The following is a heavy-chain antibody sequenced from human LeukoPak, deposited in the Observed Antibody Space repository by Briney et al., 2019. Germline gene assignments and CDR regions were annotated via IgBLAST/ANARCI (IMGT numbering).Heavy chain of an antibody. CDR2: IKSDGGKT. Sequence: GGSLRLSCAASGFTFHAFEMHWVRQAPGKGLELVSLIKSDGGKTDYADSVRGRFTISRDNGKNSLYLQMNSLRSEDTALYYCATWAFYHGLVVWGQGTTVTASS. D-gene: IGHD1-26*01. J-gene: IGHJ6*02. CDR1: GFTFHAFE. V-gene: IGHV3-43*02. CDR3: ATWAFYHGLVV.